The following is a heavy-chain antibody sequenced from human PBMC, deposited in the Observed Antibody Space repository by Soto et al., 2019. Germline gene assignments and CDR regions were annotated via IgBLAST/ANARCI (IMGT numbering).Heavy chain of an antibody. D-gene: IGHD2-15*01. J-gene: IGHJ5*02. V-gene: IGHV4-39*01. CDR2: LYYSGNT. CDR3: ARGGGSTFNWFDP. Sequence: QLQLQESGPGLVKPSETLSLTCTVSGGSISSFNYFWGWIRQPPGKGLEWIGSLYYSGNTYYNPSRQSRVTTSVDTSKKQCTLTLRSVTAADTPVYYCARGGGSTFNWFDPWGQGTLVTVSP. CDR1: GGSISSFNYF.